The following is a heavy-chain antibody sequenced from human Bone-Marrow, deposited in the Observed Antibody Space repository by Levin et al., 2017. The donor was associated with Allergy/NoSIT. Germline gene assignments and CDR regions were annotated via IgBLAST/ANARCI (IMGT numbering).Heavy chain of an antibody. CDR2: IDPTHGGT. V-gene: IGHV1-2*02. J-gene: IGHJ4*02. D-gene: IGHD6-13*01. CDR3: ARGGASSNDY. CDR1: GYTFSDYY. Sequence: GASVKVSCSVSGYTFSDYYIHCIRKTPGQGLEWIGWIDPTHGGTQFSEKFHDRLVLTRNSSINTAYMELGKLRSGDTALYYCARGGASSNDYWGRGTLVTVSS.